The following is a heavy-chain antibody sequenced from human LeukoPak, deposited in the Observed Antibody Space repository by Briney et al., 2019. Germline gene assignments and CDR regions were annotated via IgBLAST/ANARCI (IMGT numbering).Heavy chain of an antibody. J-gene: IGHJ5*01. CDR2: INSNSGVT. D-gene: IGHD1-20*01. CDR3: ARDASNWSAFDS. CDR1: GYTFSGYS. V-gene: IGHV1-2*06. Sequence: ASVKVSCKASGYTFSGYSMHWVGQAPGQGLEWMGRINSNSGVTYYAQKFQGRVTMTSDTSITTAYMDLSSPTSDDTATYYCARDASNWSAFDSWGPGTLVIVSS.